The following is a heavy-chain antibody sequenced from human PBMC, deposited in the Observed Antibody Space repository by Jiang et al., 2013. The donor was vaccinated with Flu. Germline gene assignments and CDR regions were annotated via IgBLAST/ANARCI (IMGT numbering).Heavy chain of an antibody. Sequence: VQLLESGGGVVQPGRSLRLSCAASGFTFSSYAMHWVRQAPGKGLEWVAVISYDGSNKYYADSVKGRFTISRDNSKNTLYLQMNSLRAEDTAVYYCARVLGGYSYGSDAFDIWGKGQWSPSLQ. CDR3: ARVLGGYSYGSDAFDI. CDR1: GFTFSSYA. J-gene: IGHJ3*02. V-gene: IGHV3-30*01. CDR2: ISYDGSNK. D-gene: IGHD5-18*01.